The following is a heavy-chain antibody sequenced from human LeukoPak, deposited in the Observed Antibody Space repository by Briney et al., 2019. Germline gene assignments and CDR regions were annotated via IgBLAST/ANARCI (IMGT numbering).Heavy chain of an antibody. CDR3: GRIYDSGVSPFAY. CDR2: INPNSGGT. CDR1: GYTFTGYY. V-gene: IGHV1-2*02. Sequence: ASVKVSCKASGYTFTGYYMHWVRQAPGQGLEWMGWINPNSGGTNYAQKFQGRVTMTRDTSISTAYMELSRLRSDDTAVYYCGRIYDSGVSPFAYGAQGTLVTVSS. J-gene: IGHJ4*02. D-gene: IGHD3-22*01.